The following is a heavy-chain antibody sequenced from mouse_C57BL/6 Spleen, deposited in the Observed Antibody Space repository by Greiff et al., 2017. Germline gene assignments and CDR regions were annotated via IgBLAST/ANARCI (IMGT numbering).Heavy chain of an antibody. D-gene: IGHD2-1*01. CDR1: GFSLTNYG. J-gene: IGHJ2*01. Sequence: QVQLKESGPGLVQPSQSLSIFCTVSGFSLTNYGIHWVRQSPGKGLEWLGVIWRGGSTDYNAAFMSRLSITKDNSKSQVFFRMNSLQADDTAIYYCAKNSGYYANYGFDDWGQGTTLTVSS. CDR2: IWRGGST. V-gene: IGHV2-5*01. CDR3: AKNSGYYANYGFDD.